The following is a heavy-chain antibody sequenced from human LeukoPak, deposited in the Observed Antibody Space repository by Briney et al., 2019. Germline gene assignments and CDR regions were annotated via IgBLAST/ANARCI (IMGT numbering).Heavy chain of an antibody. D-gene: IGHD5-18*01. Sequence: GGSLIISCAASGFTFSDYYMSWIRQVPGKGLEWVSHISSSGSIIYYADSVKGRFTISRDNAKNSLYLQMNSLRAEDTAVYYCARNKLIRSGYWGSRVDTDYWGQGTLVTVSS. J-gene: IGHJ4*02. CDR2: ISSSGSII. CDR3: ARNKLIRSGYWGSRVDTDY. V-gene: IGHV3-11*04. CDR1: GFTFSDYY.